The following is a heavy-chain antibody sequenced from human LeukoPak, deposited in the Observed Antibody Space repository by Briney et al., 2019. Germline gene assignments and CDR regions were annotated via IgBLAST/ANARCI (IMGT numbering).Heavy chain of an antibody. CDR2: ISWNSGSI. J-gene: IGHJ3*02. D-gene: IGHD4-17*01. Sequence: PGGSLRLSCAASGFTFDDYAMHWVRQAPGKGLEWVSGISWNSGSIVYADSVKGRFTISRDNAKNSLYLQMNSLRAEDTALYYCAKDYMTTVTTGAFDIWGQGTMVTVSS. CDR3: AKDYMTTVTTGAFDI. CDR1: GFTFDDYA. V-gene: IGHV3-9*01.